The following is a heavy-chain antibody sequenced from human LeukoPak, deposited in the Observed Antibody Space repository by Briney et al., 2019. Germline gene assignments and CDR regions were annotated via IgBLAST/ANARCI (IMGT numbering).Heavy chain of an antibody. D-gene: IGHD5-18*01. CDR3: ARCGYSYASYGMDV. J-gene: IGHJ6*02. Sequence: GGSLRLSCVASGFTFGNYAMGWLRQAPGRRPEWVSSLTDSGGTTYYADSVKGRFTISRDNAKNSLYLQMNSLRAEDTAVYYCARCGYSYASYGMDVWGQGTTVTVSS. CDR2: LTDSGGTT. V-gene: IGHV3-23*01. CDR1: GFTFGNYA.